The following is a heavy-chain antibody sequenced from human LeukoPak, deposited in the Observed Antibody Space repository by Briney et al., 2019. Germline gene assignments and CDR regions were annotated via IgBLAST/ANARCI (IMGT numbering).Heavy chain of an antibody. D-gene: IGHD5-12*01. V-gene: IGHV4-59*08. CDR2: IYYSGST. J-gene: IGHJ5*02. CDR1: GGSISSYY. Sequence: PSETLSLTCTVSGGSISSYYWSWIRQPPVKGLEWIGYIYYSGSTNYNPSLKSRVTISVDTSKNQFSLKLSSVTAADTAVYYCARHGLIYWQGWFDPWGQGTLVTVSS. CDR3: ARHGLIYWQGWFDP.